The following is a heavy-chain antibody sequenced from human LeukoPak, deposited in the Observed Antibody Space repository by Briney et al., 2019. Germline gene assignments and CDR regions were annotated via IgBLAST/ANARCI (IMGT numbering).Heavy chain of an antibody. D-gene: IGHD6-19*01. CDR1: GGTISSYY. V-gene: IGHV4-59*08. J-gene: IGHJ4*02. CDR2: IHYSGST. Sequence: PSETLSLTCTVSGGTISSYYWNWIRQPPGKGLEWIGYIHYSGSTKYKPSLKSQVNISVDPSKNQFSLKLSSVSAADTAVYYWASWYSSGWSFDYWGQGTLVTVSS. CDR3: ASWYSSGWSFDY.